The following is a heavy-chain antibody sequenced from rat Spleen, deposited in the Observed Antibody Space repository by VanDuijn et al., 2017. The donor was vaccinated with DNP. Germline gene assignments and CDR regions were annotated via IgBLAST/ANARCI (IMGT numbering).Heavy chain of an antibody. V-gene: IGHV2-1*01. D-gene: IGHD1-2*01. CDR3: TRDDTIAAIWY. J-gene: IGHJ2*01. CDR2: IWSGGGT. Sequence: QVQLTESGPGLVQPSETLSLTCAVSGFSLTSNSVHWIRQPPGKGLEWVGVIWSGGGTAYNSVLKSRLNITRDTSKSQVFLRMNSLQTEDTAIYFCTRDDTIAAIWYWGQGVMVTVSS. CDR1: GFSLTSNS.